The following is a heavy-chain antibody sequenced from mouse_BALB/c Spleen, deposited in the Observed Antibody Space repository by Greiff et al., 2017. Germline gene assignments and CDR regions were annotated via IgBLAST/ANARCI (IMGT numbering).Heavy chain of an antibody. V-gene: IGHV1S29*02. D-gene: IGHD1-1*02. J-gene: IGHJ4*01. CDR3: ARTGDNGRHYYAMDY. CDR1: GYTFTDYN. CDR2: IYPYNGGT. Sequence: VQLQQSGPELVKPGASVTLSCKASGYTFTDYNMHWVKQSHGNSLEWIGYIYPYNGGTGYNQKFKSKATLTVDNSSSTAYMELRRLTSEDSADYYCARTGDNGRHYYAMDYWGQGTSVTVSA.